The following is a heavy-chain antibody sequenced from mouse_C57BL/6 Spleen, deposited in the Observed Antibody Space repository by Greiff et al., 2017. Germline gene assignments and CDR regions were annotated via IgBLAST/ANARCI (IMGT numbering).Heavy chain of an antibody. CDR3: AREGYGSSSWFAY. V-gene: IGHV1-54*01. D-gene: IGHD1-1*01. CDR2: INPGSGGT. Sequence: QVQLQQSGAELVRPGTSVKVSCKASGYAFTNYLIEWVKQRPGQGLEWIGVINPGSGGTNYNEKFKGKATLTADKSSSTAYMQLSSLTSEDSAVYFCAREGYGSSSWFAYGGQRALGTVSA. J-gene: IGHJ3*01. CDR1: GYAFTNYL.